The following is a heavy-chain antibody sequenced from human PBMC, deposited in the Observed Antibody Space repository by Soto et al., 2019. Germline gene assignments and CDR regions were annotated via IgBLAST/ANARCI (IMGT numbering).Heavy chain of an antibody. V-gene: IGHV3-23*01. CDR1: GFTFSSYA. CDR3: AKGDRLIGDDGWWYFDL. Sequence: EVQLLESGGGLAQPGGSLRLSCAASGFTFSSYAMSWVRQAPGKGLEWVSGISGSGGSTYYADSVKGRFTISRDNSKHTLYLQMNSLRAEDTAAYYCAKGDRLIGDDGWWYFDLWGRGTLVTVSS. D-gene: IGHD4-17*01. CDR2: ISGSGGST. J-gene: IGHJ2*01.